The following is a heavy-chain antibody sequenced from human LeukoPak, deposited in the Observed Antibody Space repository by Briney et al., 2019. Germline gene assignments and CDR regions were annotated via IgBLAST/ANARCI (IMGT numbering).Heavy chain of an antibody. CDR2: ISSSSSTI. CDR1: GFTFSSYS. V-gene: IGHV3-48*02. Sequence: PGGSLRLSCAASGFTFSSYSMNWVRQAPGKGLEWVSYISSSSSTIYYADSVKGRFTISRDNAKNSLYLRMNSLRDEDTAVYYCARETSYYYDSSGFRGRVDYWGQGTLVTVSS. J-gene: IGHJ4*02. D-gene: IGHD3-22*01. CDR3: ARETSYYYDSSGFRGRVDY.